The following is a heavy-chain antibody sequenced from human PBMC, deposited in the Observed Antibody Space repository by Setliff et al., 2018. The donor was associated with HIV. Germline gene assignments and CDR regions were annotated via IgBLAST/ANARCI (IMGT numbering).Heavy chain of an antibody. CDR1: DFTVSSNG. V-gene: IGHV3-66*02. J-gene: IGHJ3*02. D-gene: IGHD5-18*01. CDR3: ARVGYKDASDI. CDR2: IYSGGSP. Sequence: SLRLSCAASDFTVSSNGMTWVRQAPGRGLESVSLIYSGGSPYYADSVQGRFTISRDNSKNTLYLQMDSLRIEDTAVYYCARVGYKDASDIWGQGTMVTVSS.